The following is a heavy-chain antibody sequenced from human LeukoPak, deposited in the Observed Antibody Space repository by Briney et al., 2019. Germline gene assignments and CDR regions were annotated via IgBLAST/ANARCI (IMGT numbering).Heavy chain of an antibody. CDR1: GVSLSSHG. J-gene: IGHJ4*02. CDR2: IWYDGSNK. V-gene: IGHV3-33*01. Sequence: HPGGSLRLSCVVSGVSLSSHGIHWVRQAPGKGLEWVAVIWYDGSNKYYADSVKGRFTISRDNSKNTLYLQMNSLRAEDTAVYYCARDNSSGWNYYFDYWGQGTLVTVSS. D-gene: IGHD6-19*01. CDR3: ARDNSSGWNYYFDY.